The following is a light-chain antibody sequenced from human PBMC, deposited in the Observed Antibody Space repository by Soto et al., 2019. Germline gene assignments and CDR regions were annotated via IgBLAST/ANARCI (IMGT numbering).Light chain of an antibody. J-gene: IGKJ5*01. V-gene: IGKV3-11*01. CDR1: QSVSSY. CDR3: QQRSKWPPEVT. Sequence: EIVLTQSPATLSLSPGERATLSCRASQSVSSYLAWYQQKPGQAPRLLIYDASNSATGISARFSGSGSGTDFTLTISSLEPEDFAVYYCQQRSKWPPEVTFGQGTRLEIK. CDR2: DAS.